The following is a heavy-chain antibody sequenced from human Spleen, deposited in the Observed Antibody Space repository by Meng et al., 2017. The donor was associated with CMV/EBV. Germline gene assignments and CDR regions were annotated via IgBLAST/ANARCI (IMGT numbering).Heavy chain of an antibody. V-gene: IGHV4-31*02. D-gene: IGHD3-16*01. CDR1: GGSISGGGYY. CDR3: AGRYDYVWGTTTFDY. J-gene: IGHJ4*02. CDR2: IYYSGST. Sequence: GGSISGGGYYWSWIRQHPGKGLEWIGYIYYSGSTYYNPTLKSRVTISVDTSKNQFSLKLSSVTAADTAVYYGAGRYDYVWGTTTFDYWGQGTLVTVSS.